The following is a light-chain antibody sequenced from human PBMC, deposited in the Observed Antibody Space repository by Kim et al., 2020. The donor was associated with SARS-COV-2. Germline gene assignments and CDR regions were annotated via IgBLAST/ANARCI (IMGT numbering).Light chain of an antibody. J-gene: IGLJ2*01. CDR1: SLRSYY. Sequence: SSELTQDPAVSVALGQTVRITCQGDSLRSYYASWYQQKPGQAPVLVIYGKNNRPSGIPDRFPGSISGNTASLTITGAQAEDEADYYCNSRDSSGNHLVFG. CDR2: GKN. CDR3: NSRDSSGNHLV. V-gene: IGLV3-19*01.